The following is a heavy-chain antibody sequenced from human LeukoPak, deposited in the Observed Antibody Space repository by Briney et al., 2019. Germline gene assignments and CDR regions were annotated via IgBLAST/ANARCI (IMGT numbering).Heavy chain of an antibody. V-gene: IGHV3-11*01. CDR2: ISSSGSTI. CDR3: ARDLRGYSYFFDY. J-gene: IGHJ4*02. Sequence: GGSLRLSCAASGFTFSDYYISWIRQAPGKGLEWVSYISSSGSTIYYADSVKGRFTISRDNAKNSLYLQMNSLRAEDTAVYYCARDLRGYSYFFDYWGQGTLVTVSS. CDR1: GFTFSDYY. D-gene: IGHD5-18*01.